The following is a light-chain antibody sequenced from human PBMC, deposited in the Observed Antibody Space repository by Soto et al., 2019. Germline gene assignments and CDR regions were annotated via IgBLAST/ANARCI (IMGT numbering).Light chain of an antibody. Sequence: DLQMTQSPSTLSATLGDRVTIXXRASQSISSWLAWYQQKPGKAPKLXIYKASSLESGVPSRFSGSGSGTEFTLTISSLQPDDFATYYCQQYNSYSRTFGQGTKVDIK. CDR3: QQYNSYSRT. CDR1: QSISSW. V-gene: IGKV1-5*03. CDR2: KAS. J-gene: IGKJ1*01.